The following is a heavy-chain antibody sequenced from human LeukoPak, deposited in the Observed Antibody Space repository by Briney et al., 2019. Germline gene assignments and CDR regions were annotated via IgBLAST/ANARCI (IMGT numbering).Heavy chain of an antibody. CDR1: GVSFSGYY. Sequence: PSETLSLTCAVYGVSFSGYYWGWLRQPPGKGLEWIVEINNSGSTNYNPSLKSRVTTSVETSKNHFSPQLSSGTAADTAAYYLWRDHVGRNWFDPWGQGTLVTVSS. V-gene: IGHV4-34*01. J-gene: IGHJ5*02. D-gene: IGHD2-15*01. CDR2: INNSGST. CDR3: WRDHVGRNWFDP.